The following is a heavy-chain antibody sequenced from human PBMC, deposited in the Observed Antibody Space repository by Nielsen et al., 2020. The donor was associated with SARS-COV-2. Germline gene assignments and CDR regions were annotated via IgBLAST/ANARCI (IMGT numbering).Heavy chain of an antibody. CDR2: MNPNRGNT. J-gene: IGHJ6*02. Sequence: ASVKVSCKASGYTFTSYDINWVRQATGQGLEWMGWMNPNRGNTGYAQKFQGRVTMTRNTSTSTAYMELSSLRSEDSAVYYCARWRFSYGLGYYGLDVWGQGTTVTVSS. CDR3: ARWRFSYGLGYYGLDV. V-gene: IGHV1-8*01. D-gene: IGHD5-18*01. CDR1: GYTFTSYD.